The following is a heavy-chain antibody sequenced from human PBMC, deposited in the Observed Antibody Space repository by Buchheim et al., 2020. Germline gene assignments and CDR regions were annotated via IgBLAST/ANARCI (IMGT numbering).Heavy chain of an antibody. V-gene: IGHV4-4*02. CDR2: IFHSGST. Sequence: QVQLQESGPGLVKPSGTLSLTCAVSGGSISSNNWWHWVRQPPGKGLEWIGEIFHSGSTNYNPSLKSRVTISVDRSENQLSLRLTSVTAADTAVYYCTREIVGNTPSFDYWGQGAL. CDR3: TREIVGNTPSFDY. CDR1: GGSISSNNW. D-gene: IGHD2-21*01. J-gene: IGHJ4*02.